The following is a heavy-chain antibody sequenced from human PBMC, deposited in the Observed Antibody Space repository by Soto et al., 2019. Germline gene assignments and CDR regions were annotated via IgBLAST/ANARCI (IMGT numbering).Heavy chain of an antibody. D-gene: IGHD2-15*01. V-gene: IGHV4-59*08. Sequence: QVQLQESGPGLVKPSETLSLICSISGGSFGTYYWSWIRQSPGKGLEWIAYIHSSGRTNYNPSLKTRLTISLDTSRNQCSLKVTSVTAADTAVYYCARHCNDCHSGGFQDSFDIWGLGTMVTVSS. CDR3: ARHCNDCHSGGFQDSFDI. CDR2: IHSSGRT. J-gene: IGHJ3*02. CDR1: GGSFGTYY.